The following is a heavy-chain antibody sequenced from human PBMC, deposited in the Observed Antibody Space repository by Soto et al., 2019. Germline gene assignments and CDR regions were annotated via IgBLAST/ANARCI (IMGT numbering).Heavy chain of an antibody. J-gene: IGHJ4*02. CDR2: IYYSGST. Sequence: SETLSLTCTVSGGSISSYYWSWIRQPPGKGLEWIGYIYYSGSTNYNPSLKSRVTISVDTSKNQFSLKLSSVTAADTAVHYCARRYAGNFDYWGQGTLVTVSS. D-gene: IGHD2-8*01. CDR3: ARRYAGNFDY. CDR1: GGSISSYY. V-gene: IGHV4-59*01.